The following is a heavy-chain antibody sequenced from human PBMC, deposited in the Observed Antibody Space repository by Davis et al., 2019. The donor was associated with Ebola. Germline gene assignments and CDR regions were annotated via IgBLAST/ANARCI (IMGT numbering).Heavy chain of an antibody. D-gene: IGHD1-26*01. J-gene: IGHJ6*02. CDR2: IRYDGSNK. CDR3: AREYSGSYYYYYYYGMDV. Sequence: PGGSLRLSCAASGFTFSSYGMHWVRQAPGKGLEWVAFIRYDGSNKYYADSVKGRFTISRDNSKNTLYLQMNSLRAEDTAVYYCAREYSGSYYYYYYYGMDVWGQGTTVTVSS. V-gene: IGHV3-30*02. CDR1: GFTFSSYG.